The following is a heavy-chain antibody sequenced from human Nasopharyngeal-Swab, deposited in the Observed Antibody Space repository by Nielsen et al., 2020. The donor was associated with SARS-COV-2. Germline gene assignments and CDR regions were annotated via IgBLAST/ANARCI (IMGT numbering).Heavy chain of an antibody. Sequence: SGPTLVKPTQTLTLTCTFSGFSLSTSGMCVSWIRQPPGKALEWLARIDWDDDKYYSTPLKTRLTISKDTSKNQVVLTMTNMDPVDTATYYCARMDTAMVAIDYWGQGTLVTVSS. D-gene: IGHD5-18*01. CDR2: IDWDDDK. CDR3: ARMDTAMVAIDY. J-gene: IGHJ4*02. V-gene: IGHV2-70*11. CDR1: GFSLSTSGMC.